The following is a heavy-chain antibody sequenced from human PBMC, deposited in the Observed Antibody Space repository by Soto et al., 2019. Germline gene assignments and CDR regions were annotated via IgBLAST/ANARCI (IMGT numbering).Heavy chain of an antibody. CDR3: ARSVRSGSFPYYYYAMDV. CDR1: GFTFSSNS. V-gene: IGHV3-33*01. Sequence: GGSLRLSCAASGFTFSSNSMHWVRQAPGKGLEWVAVIWYDGNNKYYADSVKGRFTISRDNSKNTLYLQMNSLRAEDTAVYYCARSVRSGSFPYYYYAMDVWGQGT. J-gene: IGHJ6*02. D-gene: IGHD3-10*01. CDR2: IWYDGNNK.